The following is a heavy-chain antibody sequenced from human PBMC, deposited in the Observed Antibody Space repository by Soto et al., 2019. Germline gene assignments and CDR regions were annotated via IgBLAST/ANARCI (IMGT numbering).Heavy chain of an antibody. CDR1: GFTFSSYW. V-gene: IGHV3-7*01. CDR3: ARDRGSQYSGYDWAHDY. D-gene: IGHD5-12*01. Sequence: GGSLRLPCAASGFTFSSYWMSWVRQAPGQGREWLANTKLEGREEYYVDSVKGRFTISRDNANNSLYLQSNSLRAECTAVYYCARDRGSQYSGYDWAHDYWGQGTLVTVSS. CDR2: TKLEGREE. J-gene: IGHJ4*02.